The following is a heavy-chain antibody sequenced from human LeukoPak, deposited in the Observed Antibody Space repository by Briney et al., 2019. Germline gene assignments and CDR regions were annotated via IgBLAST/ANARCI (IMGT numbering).Heavy chain of an antibody. CDR2: ISGSGGST. D-gene: IGHD4/OR15-4a*01. CDR1: AFTFSSYA. Sequence: PGGSLRLSYAAAAFTFSSYAMSWVRQAPGKGLEWVSAISGSGGSTYYADSVKGRFTISRDNSKNTLYLQMNSLRAEDTAVYYCAKAQTMANSFDYWGQGTLVTVSS. CDR3: AKAQTMANSFDY. J-gene: IGHJ4*02. V-gene: IGHV3-23*01.